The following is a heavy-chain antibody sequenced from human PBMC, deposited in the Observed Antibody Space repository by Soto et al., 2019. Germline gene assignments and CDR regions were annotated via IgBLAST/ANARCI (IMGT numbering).Heavy chain of an antibody. D-gene: IGHD5-12*01. CDR1: NGSITRRDYY. J-gene: IGHJ5*02. CDR2: ISSTGTT. CDR3: ERHGVVATIRSRFDP. Sequence: SETLSLTCTVSNGSITRRDYYWGWIRQPPGKGLEWIGSISSTGTTYYNPSLQSRVTVSVDTSDNQFFLKVNSVTAADTALYYCERHGVVATIRSRFDPWGQGTLVTVSS. V-gene: IGHV4-39*01.